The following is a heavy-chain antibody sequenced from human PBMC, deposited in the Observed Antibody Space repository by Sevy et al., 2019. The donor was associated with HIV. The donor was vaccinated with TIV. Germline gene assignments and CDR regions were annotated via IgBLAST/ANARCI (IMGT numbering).Heavy chain of an antibody. J-gene: IGHJ6*02. D-gene: IGHD2-15*01. CDR3: AREDIVLGEDNYYGIDV. CDR2: IHSGGKI. V-gene: IGHV3-53*01. CDR1: GFSVSSNY. Sequence: GGSLRLSCAASGFSVSSNYISWVRQAPGKGPEWVSVIHSGGKISYADSVQGRFTISRDNSKNTLYLQMNSLRAEDTAVYYCAREDIVLGEDNYYGIDVWGQGTTVTVS.